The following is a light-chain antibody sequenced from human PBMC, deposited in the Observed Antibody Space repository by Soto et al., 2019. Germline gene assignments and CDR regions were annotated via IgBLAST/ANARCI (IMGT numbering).Light chain of an antibody. CDR3: QKYNNWPRT. V-gene: IGKV3-15*01. CDR2: GAS. CDR1: QSSSSN. Sequence: DIGMTQSQATMSVSRGEAATLSCRARQSSSSNLAWYQQKPGQAPRLLIYGASTRATGIPAWFSGSGSGTDFTLTISSLQSEDFAVYYCQKYNNWPRTFGQGTRVEIK. J-gene: IGKJ1*01.